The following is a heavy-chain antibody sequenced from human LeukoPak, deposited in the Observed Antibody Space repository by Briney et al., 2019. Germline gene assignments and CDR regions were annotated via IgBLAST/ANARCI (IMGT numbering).Heavy chain of an antibody. D-gene: IGHD5-18*01. J-gene: IGHJ4*02. V-gene: IGHV3-33*01. CDR1: GFTFSRYA. Sequence: GGSLGLSCAASGFTFSRYAMHWVRQAPGKGMEGVAIVWYDGSNENYVDSVKGRFTISRDNAKNTLYLQMNSLGAEDTAVYFCARVDTAMGSLDYWGQGILVTVSS. CDR3: ARVDTAMGSLDY. CDR2: VWYDGSNE.